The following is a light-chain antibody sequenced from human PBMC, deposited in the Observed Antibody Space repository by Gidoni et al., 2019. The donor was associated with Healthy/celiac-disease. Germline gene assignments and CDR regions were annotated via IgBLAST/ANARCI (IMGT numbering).Light chain of an antibody. CDR1: QSISSY. CDR3: QQSYSTPRT. CDR2: AAS. V-gene: IGKV1-39*01. J-gene: IGKJ1*01. Sequence: KIPQSPSSLSASVGDRVTITCRASQSISSYLNWYQQKPGKAPKLLIYAASSLQSGVPSRFSGSGSGTDFTLTISSLQPEDFATYYCQQSYSTPRTFGQGTKVEIK.